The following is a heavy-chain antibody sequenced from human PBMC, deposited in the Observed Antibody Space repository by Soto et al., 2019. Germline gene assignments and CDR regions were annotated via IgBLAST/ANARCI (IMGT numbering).Heavy chain of an antibody. D-gene: IGHD2-2*01. J-gene: IGHJ3*02. CDR1: GGSISSYY. CDR2: IYYSGST. Sequence: SETLSLTCTVSGGSISSYYWSWIRQPPGKGLEWIGYIYYSGSTNYNPSLKSRVTISVDTSKNQFSLKLSSVTAADTAVYYCARVVHGYCSSTSCLEAFDIWGQGTMVTVSS. V-gene: IGHV4-59*01. CDR3: ARVVHGYCSSTSCLEAFDI.